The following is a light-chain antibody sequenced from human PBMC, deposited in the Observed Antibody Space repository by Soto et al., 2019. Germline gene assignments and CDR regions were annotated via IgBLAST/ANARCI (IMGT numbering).Light chain of an antibody. CDR3: QRYGSSLVT. CDR1: QSVSSSY. Sequence: EIVLTQSPGTLSLSPGERATLSCRASQSVSSSYLAWYQQKPGQAPRLLIYGASSRATGIPDRFSGSGSGTDFTLTISRLEPEDFAVYYCQRYGSSLVTFGQGTKVEIK. V-gene: IGKV3-20*01. J-gene: IGKJ1*01. CDR2: GAS.